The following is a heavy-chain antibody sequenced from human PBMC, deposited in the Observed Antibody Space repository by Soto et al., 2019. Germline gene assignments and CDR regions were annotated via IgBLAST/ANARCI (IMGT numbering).Heavy chain of an antibody. J-gene: IGHJ6*02. CDR2: IYFTGST. CDR3: ARERIGTTSMDV. Sequence: SETLSLTCTVSGGSISSSSDHWDWIRQPPGKGLEWIGSIYFTGSTWYNPSLKSRVTFSVDTSKNQFSLKMNYVTAADTAVYYCARERIGTTSMDVWGQGATVTVSS. D-gene: IGHD1-1*01. CDR1: GGSISSSSDH. V-gene: IGHV4-39*02.